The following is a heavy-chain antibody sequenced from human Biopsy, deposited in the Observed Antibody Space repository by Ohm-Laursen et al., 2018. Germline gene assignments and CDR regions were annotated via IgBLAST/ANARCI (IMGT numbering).Heavy chain of an antibody. CDR2: IRNT. CDR1: GDSISSSTYY. CDR3: AQTRNDYGGLYFDY. J-gene: IGHJ4*02. D-gene: IGHD4/OR15-4a*01. Sequence: SDTLSLTCPVSGDSISSSTYYWGWIRQPPGKGLEWIGTIRNTYFRTSLKSRVTMSVDTSKNQFSLKLSSVTAADTGVYYCAQTRNDYGGLYFDYWGRGTLVTVSS. V-gene: IGHV4-39*01.